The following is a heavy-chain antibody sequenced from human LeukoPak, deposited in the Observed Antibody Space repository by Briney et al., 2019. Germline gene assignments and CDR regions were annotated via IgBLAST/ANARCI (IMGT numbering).Heavy chain of an antibody. V-gene: IGHV4-39*01. CDR2: IYYSGST. Sequence: PSETLSLTCTVSGGSISSSSYYWGWIRQPPGKGLEWIGSIYYSGSTYYNPSLKSRVTISVDTSKNQFSLKLSSVTAADTAVYYCARGTNRGYSYGFRAWGHYWYFDLWGRGTLVTVSS. CDR3: ARGTNRGYSYGFRAWGHYWYFDL. J-gene: IGHJ2*01. CDR1: GGSISSSSYY. D-gene: IGHD5-18*01.